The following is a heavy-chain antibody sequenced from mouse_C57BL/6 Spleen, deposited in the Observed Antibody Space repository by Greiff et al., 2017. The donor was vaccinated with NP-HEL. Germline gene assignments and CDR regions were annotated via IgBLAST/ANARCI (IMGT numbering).Heavy chain of an antibody. CDR1: GYTFTSYW. CDR3: ARSGGDYYFDY. Sequence: QVQLQQPGAELVMPGASVKLSCKASGYTFTSYWMHWVKQRPGQGLEWIGEIDPSDSYTNYNQKFKGKSTLTVDKSSSTAYMQLSSLTSEDSAVYYCARSGGDYYFDYWGQGTTPTVSS. J-gene: IGHJ2*01. V-gene: IGHV1-69*01. D-gene: IGHD4-1*01. CDR2: IDPSDSYT.